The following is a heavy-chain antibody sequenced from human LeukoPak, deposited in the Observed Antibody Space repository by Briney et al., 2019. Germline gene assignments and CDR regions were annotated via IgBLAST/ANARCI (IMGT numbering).Heavy chain of an antibody. V-gene: IGHV1-18*01. Sequence: ASVKVSCKTSGYTFTSYGIGWVRQAPEQGLEWMAWIYNGNTNYAQNLQGRVTVTTDTSTTTAYMELRSLRSDDTAVYYCTRDRSTSGSQNYWGQGTLVTVSS. CDR1: GYTFTSYG. D-gene: IGHD1-26*01. CDR3: TRDRSTSGSQNY. CDR2: IYNGNT. J-gene: IGHJ4*02.